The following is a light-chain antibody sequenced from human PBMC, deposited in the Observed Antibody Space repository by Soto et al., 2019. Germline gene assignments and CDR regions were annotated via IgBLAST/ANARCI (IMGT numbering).Light chain of an antibody. CDR1: QSISSY. V-gene: IGKV1-39*01. CDR3: QQTYNTPYT. Sequence: DIQMTQSPSSLSASVGDKVTITCRAGQSISSYLNWFQQKPGKAPNLLIYAASTLQSGVPSRFGGSGSGTHFTLTISSLQPEDFAAYYCQQTYNTPYTFGQGTKLQI. J-gene: IGKJ2*01. CDR2: AAS.